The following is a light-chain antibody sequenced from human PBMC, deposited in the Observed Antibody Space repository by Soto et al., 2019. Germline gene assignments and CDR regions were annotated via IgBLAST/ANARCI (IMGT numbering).Light chain of an antibody. Sequence: DIQMTQSPCTLPASVGERVTITCRSSQSISNWWAWYQQKPGTAHKVLIYHASTLQSGVPPRFSGSGSGKDFNLHISSMQPEDFATYYCQQRYSTPPHFGQGTRLEIK. CDR2: HAS. J-gene: IGKJ5*01. CDR1: QSISNW. CDR3: QQRYSTPPH. V-gene: IGKV1-39*01.